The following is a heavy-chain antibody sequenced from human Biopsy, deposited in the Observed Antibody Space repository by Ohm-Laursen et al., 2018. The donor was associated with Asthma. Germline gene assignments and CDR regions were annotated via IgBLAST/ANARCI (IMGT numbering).Heavy chain of an antibody. CDR1: GDSITSGGCC. J-gene: IGHJ4*02. V-gene: IGHV4-31*02. D-gene: IGHD3-22*01. CDR2: IHHSGTS. CDR3: ARIPRRSGSYFVDY. Sequence: SQTLSLTWTVSGDSITSGGCCWNWIRQHPGKGLEWIGYIHHSGTSHFNPSLKSRVSFSRDTSKNQFSLRLSSVTAADTAMYYCARIPRRSGSYFVDYWGQGTLVTVSS.